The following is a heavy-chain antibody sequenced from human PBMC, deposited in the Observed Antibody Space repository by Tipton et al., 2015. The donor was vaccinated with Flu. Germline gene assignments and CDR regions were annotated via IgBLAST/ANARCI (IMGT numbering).Heavy chain of an antibody. J-gene: IGHJ3*02. V-gene: IGHV4-39*07. CDR3: ATLLFRSAFDI. CDR2: IYYSGST. CDR1: GGSISSSSYY. D-gene: IGHD2-21*02. Sequence: TLSLTCTVSGGSISSSSYYWGWIRQPPGKGLEWIGSIYYSGSTYYNPSLKSRVTISVDTSKNQFSLKLSSVTAADTAVYYCATLLFRSAFDIWGQGTMVIVSS.